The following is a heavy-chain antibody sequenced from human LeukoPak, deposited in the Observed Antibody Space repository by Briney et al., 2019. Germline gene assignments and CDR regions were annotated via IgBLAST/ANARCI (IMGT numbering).Heavy chain of an antibody. Sequence: SETLSLTCTVSGYSLSSGYYWGWIRQPPGKGLEWIVNVYHTGSTYYNPSLKSRVTISVDRSKNQFSLKLSSVTAADTAVYYCARWQGTYYFDYWGQGTLVTVSS. V-gene: IGHV4-38-2*02. D-gene: IGHD3-10*01. CDR3: ARWQGTYYFDY. CDR1: GYSLSSGYY. J-gene: IGHJ4*02. CDR2: VYHTGST.